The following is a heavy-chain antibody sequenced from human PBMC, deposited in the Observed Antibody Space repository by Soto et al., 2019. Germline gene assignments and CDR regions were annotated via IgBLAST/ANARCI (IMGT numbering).Heavy chain of an antibody. CDR2: INPSGGST. CDR1: GYSFTSYY. D-gene: IGHD5-18*01. Sequence: ASVKVSCKASGYSFTSYYMHWVRQAPGQGLEWMGIINPSGGSTSYAQKFQGRVTMTTDTSTSTAYMELRSLRSDDTAVYYCAREGGYSYGPYYDYWGQGTLVTVSS. J-gene: IGHJ4*02. V-gene: IGHV1-46*01. CDR3: AREGGYSYGPYYDY.